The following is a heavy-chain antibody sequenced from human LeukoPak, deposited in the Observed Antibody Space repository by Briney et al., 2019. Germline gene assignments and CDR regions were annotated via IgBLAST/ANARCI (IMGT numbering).Heavy chain of an antibody. CDR2: ISSSGTTI. Sequence: PGGSLRLSRAASGFTFSDYYMSWIRQAPGKGLEWVSYISSSGTTIYYADSVKGRFAISRDNAKNSLFLQMNSLRAEDTAVYYCARYKNFDWFEYYSDYWGQGTLVTVSS. CDR1: GFTFSDYY. J-gene: IGHJ4*02. V-gene: IGHV3-11*04. D-gene: IGHD3-9*01. CDR3: ARYKNFDWFEYYSDY.